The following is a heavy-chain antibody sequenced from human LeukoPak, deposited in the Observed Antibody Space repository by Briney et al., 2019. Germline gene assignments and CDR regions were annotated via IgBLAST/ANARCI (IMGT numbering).Heavy chain of an antibody. CDR3: AKWGGYDVLTGYYVPDY. CDR1: GFTFSNYA. D-gene: IGHD3-9*01. Sequence: GGSLRLSCAASGFTFSNYAMSWVRQAPGKGLEWVSAILGSGGSTYYADSVKGRFTVSRDNSKSTLYLQMNSLRAEDTALYYCAKWGGYDVLTGYYVPDYWGQGTLVTVSS. V-gene: IGHV3-23*01. CDR2: ILGSGGST. J-gene: IGHJ4*02.